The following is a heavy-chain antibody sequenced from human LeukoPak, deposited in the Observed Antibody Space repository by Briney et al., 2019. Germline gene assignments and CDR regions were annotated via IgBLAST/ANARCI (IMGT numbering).Heavy chain of an antibody. V-gene: IGHV3-48*01. Sequence: GGSLRLSCAASGFTFSRYSMTWVRQAPGKGLEWISFISSSRSTTYYVDSVKGRCTISRDNGKNSMYLQMHSLRVEDTAVYYCARDRSCTGGSCYMDVWGRGTTVTVSS. CDR1: GFTFSRYS. D-gene: IGHD2-15*01. CDR2: ISSSRSTT. J-gene: IGHJ6*03. CDR3: ARDRSCTGGSCYMDV.